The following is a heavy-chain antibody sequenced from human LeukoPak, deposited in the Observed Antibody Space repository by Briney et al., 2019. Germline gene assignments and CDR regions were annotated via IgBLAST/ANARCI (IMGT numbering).Heavy chain of an antibody. CDR3: ARDGRYCSGGSCYYYYYMDV. CDR2: INPNSGGT. V-gene: IGHV1-2*02. Sequence: GASVKVSCKASGYTFTGYYMNWVRQAPGQGLEWMGWINPNSGGTNYAQKFQGRVTMTRDTSISTAYMELSRLRSDDTAVYYCARDGRYCSGGSCYYYYYMDVWGKGTTVTVSS. D-gene: IGHD2-15*01. CDR1: GYTFTGYY. J-gene: IGHJ6*03.